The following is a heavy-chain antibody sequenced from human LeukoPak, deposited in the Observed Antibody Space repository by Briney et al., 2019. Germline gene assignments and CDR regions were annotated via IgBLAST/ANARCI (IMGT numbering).Heavy chain of an antibody. CDR3: ARACLSCDFWSGYLEVSAFDY. CDR1: GGSISSGGYY. D-gene: IGHD3-3*01. CDR2: IYHSGST. V-gene: IGHV4-30-2*01. J-gene: IGHJ4*02. Sequence: PSETLSLTCTVSGGSISSGGYYWSWIRQPPGKGLEWIGYIYHSGSTYYNPSLKSRVTISVDRSKNQFSLKLSSVTAADTAVYYCARACLSCDFWSGYLEVSAFDYWGQGTLVTVSS.